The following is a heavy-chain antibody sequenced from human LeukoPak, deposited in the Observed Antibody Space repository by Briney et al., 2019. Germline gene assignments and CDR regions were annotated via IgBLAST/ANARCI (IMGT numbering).Heavy chain of an antibody. D-gene: IGHD6-13*01. CDR1: GGTFSSYA. Sequence: SVKVSCTASGGTFSSYAISWVRQAPGQGLEWMGGIIPIFGSANYAQKFQGRVTITTDESTSTAYMELSSLRSEDTAVYYCARSDSSSWYYFDYWGQGTLVTVSS. V-gene: IGHV1-69*05. CDR3: ARSDSSSWYYFDY. CDR2: IIPIFGSA. J-gene: IGHJ4*02.